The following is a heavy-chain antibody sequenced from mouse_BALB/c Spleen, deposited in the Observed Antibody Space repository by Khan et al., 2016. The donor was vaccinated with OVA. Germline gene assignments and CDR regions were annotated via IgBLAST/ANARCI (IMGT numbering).Heavy chain of an antibody. D-gene: IGHD2-12*01. V-gene: IGHV1-5*01. CDR3: TRGGYSSVAY. CDR2: IYPGNNET. J-gene: IGHJ3*01. Sequence: VRLQQSGTVLARPGASVKMSCKISGYTFSSYLIHWVKQRPGQGLEWIGDIYPGNNETTYNQKLKDKAKLTAGPSASTAYMELSSLTNGDFAVYYCTRGGYSSVAYWGQGTLVTVSA. CDR1: GYTFSSYL.